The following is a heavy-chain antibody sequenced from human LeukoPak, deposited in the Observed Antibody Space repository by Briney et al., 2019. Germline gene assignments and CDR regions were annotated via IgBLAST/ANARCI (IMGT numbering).Heavy chain of an antibody. V-gene: IGHV3-23*01. CDR2: ISVSGDST. J-gene: IGHJ4*02. D-gene: IGHD3-10*01. Sequence: PGGSLRLSCAASGFSLSTNAMNWVRQAPGEGLGWISTISVSGDSTFYADSVQGRFTISRDTSKNSLSLHMNSLRAEDTAVYFCARRGGRNGWGDFDYWGQGTLVTVSS. CDR3: ARRGGRNGWGDFDY. CDR1: GFSLSTNA.